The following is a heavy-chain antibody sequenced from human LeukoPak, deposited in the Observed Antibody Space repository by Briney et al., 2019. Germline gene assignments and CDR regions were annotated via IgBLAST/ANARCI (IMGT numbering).Heavy chain of an antibody. CDR2: ISTYNGDT. CDR1: GYTFTSYG. Sequence: ASVKVSCKASGYTFTSYGINWARQAPGLGLEWMGWISTYNGDTNYAQKLQDRVTMTTDTSTSTAYMELRSLRSDDTAVYYCARGSSYGFSMGYWGQGTLVTVSS. D-gene: IGHD5-18*01. J-gene: IGHJ4*02. CDR3: ARGSSYGFSMGY. V-gene: IGHV1-18*01.